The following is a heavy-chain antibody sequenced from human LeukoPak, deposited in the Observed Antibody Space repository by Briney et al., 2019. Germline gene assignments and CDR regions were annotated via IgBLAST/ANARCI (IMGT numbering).Heavy chain of an antibody. D-gene: IGHD2-2*01. Sequence: KPSETLSLTCTVPGGSISSYYWSWIRQPAGKGLEWIGRIYTSGSTNYNPSLKSRVTMSVDTSKNQFSLKLSSVTAADTAVYYCARAIDHCSSTSCRYYYYYMDVWGKGTTVTVSS. CDR3: ARAIDHCSSTSCRYYYYYMDV. V-gene: IGHV4-4*07. CDR1: GGSISSYY. CDR2: IYTSGST. J-gene: IGHJ6*03.